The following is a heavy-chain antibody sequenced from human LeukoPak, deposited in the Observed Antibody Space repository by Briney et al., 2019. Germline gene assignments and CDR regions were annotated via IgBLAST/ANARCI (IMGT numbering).Heavy chain of an antibody. D-gene: IGHD6-19*01. CDR1: GFTFSSYA. CDR2: ISGSGGST. V-gene: IGHV3-23*01. J-gene: IGHJ1*01. Sequence: TGGSLRLSCAASGFTFSSYAMIWLRQAPGKGLEGVSDISGSGGSTHYADSVKGRFTISRDNSKNTLYLQMNSLRAEDTAVYYCAKDGWYAEYFQHWGQGTLVTVSS. CDR3: AKDGWYAEYFQH.